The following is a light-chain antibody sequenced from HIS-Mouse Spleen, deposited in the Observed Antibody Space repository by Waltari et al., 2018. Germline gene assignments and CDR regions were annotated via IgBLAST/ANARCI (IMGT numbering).Light chain of an antibody. V-gene: IGLV2-14*03. CDR3: SSYTSSSFNVV. CDR2: DVS. CDR1: SSDVGGYNY. J-gene: IGLJ2*01. Sequence: QSALTQPASVSGSPGQSITISCTGTSSDVGGYNYVSWYQQPPGKAPKRMIYDVSNRPSGFSHRFSGSKSGTTASLTISGLQADDEADYYCSSYTSSSFNVVFGGGTKLTVL.